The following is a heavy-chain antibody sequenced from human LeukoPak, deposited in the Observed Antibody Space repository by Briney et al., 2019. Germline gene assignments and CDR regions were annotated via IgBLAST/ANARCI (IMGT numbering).Heavy chain of an antibody. CDR3: ARDLAVAGTSYFDY. J-gene: IGHJ4*01. CDR1: GFTFSSYS. D-gene: IGHD6-19*01. Sequence: GGSLRLSCAASGFTFSSYSMNWVRQAPGKGLEWVSVIYSGGSTYYADSVKGRFTISRDNSKNTLYLQMNSLRAEDTAVYYCARDLAVAGTSYFDYWGQGTLVTVSS. V-gene: IGHV3-53*01. CDR2: IYSGGST.